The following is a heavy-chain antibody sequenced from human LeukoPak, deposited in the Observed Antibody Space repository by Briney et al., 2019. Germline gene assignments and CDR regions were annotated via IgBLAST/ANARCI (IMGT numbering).Heavy chain of an antibody. CDR1: GGSISSYY. CDR2: IYYSGST. CDR3: ARLGTASSSWYPYYFDY. J-gene: IGHJ4*02. V-gene: IGHV4-59*01. D-gene: IGHD6-13*01. Sequence: SETLSLTCTVSGGSISSYYWSWIRQPPGKGLEWIGYIYYSGSTNYNPSLKSRVTISVDTSKNQFSLELSSVTAADTAVYYCARLGTASSSWYPYYFDYWGQGTLVTVSS.